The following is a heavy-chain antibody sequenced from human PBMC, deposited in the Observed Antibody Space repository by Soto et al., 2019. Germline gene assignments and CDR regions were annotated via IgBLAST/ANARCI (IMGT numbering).Heavy chain of an antibody. CDR3: ARESGTAMVTDY. V-gene: IGHV1-69*12. Sequence: QVQLVQSGAEVKKPGSSVKVSCKASGGTFSSYAISWVRQAPGQGLEWMGGIIPIFGTANYAQKFQGRVTITADESTSAADMELSSLGSEYTAVYYCARESGTAMVTDYWGQGTLVTVSS. CDR2: IIPIFGTA. J-gene: IGHJ4*02. D-gene: IGHD5-18*01. CDR1: GGTFSSYA.